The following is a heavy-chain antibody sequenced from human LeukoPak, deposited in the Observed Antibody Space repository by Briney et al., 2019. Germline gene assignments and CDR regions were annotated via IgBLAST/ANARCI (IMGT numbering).Heavy chain of an antibody. CDR1: GFTFSSYA. D-gene: IGHD3/OR15-3a*01. CDR3: ARVPGLDQYYYYMDV. J-gene: IGHJ6*03. CDR2: ISGSGGST. Sequence: PGGSLRLSCAASGFTFSSYAMSWVRQAPGKGLEWVSAISGSGGSTYYADSVKGRFTISRDNSKNSLYLQMNSLRAEDTALYYCARVPGLDQYYYYMDVWGKGTTVTVSS. V-gene: IGHV3-23*01.